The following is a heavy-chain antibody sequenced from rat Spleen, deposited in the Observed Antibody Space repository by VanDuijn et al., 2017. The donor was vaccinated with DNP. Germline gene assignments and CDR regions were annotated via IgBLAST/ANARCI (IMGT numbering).Heavy chain of an antibody. Sequence: EVQLVESGGGLVQPGRSMKLSCGASGLTFSNADMAWVRQAPTRGLEWVASISSSGDNTYYRDTVKGRFTISRDNAKSTLYLQIDSLRSEDTATYYCATRPSGSFDYWGQGVMVTVSS. V-gene: IGHV5-25*01. CDR1: GLTFSNAD. CDR3: ATRPSGSFDY. CDR2: ISSSGDNT. D-gene: IGHD5-1*01. J-gene: IGHJ2*01.